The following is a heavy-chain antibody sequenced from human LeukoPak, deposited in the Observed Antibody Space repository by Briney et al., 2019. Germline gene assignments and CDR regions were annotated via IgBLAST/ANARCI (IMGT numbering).Heavy chain of an antibody. J-gene: IGHJ4*02. CDR3: ARVPYYYGSGTPRYFDY. Sequence: LAGGSLRLSCAASGFTFSIHNMDWVRQAPGKGLEWISYISSGGDATHYADPVKGRFTISRDNAKNSLYMQMNSLTAEDTAVYYCARVPYYYGSGTPRYFDYWGQGTLATVSS. CDR2: ISSGGDAT. V-gene: IGHV3-48*04. D-gene: IGHD3-10*01. CDR1: GFTFSIHN.